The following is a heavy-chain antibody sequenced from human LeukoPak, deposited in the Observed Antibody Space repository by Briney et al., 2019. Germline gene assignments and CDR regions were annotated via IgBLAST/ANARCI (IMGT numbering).Heavy chain of an antibody. CDR3: ANSDVPATAIDY. V-gene: IGHV4-34*01. Sequence: SETLSLTCAVYGGSFSGYYWSWIRQPPGKGLEWIGEINHSGSTNYNPSLKSRVTISVDTSKNQFSLKLSSVTAADTAVYYCANSDVPATAIDYWGQGTLVTVSS. J-gene: IGHJ4*02. CDR2: INHSGST. D-gene: IGHD2-2*01. CDR1: GGSFSGYY.